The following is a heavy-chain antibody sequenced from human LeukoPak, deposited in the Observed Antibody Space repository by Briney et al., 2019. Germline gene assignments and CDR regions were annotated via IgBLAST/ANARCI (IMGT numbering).Heavy chain of an antibody. CDR3: ASRIATAGSVDY. CDR2: ISYDGSNK. J-gene: IGHJ4*02. D-gene: IGHD6-13*01. CDR1: GFTFSTYA. Sequence: GGSLRLSCAASGFTFSTYAMSWVRQAPGKGLEWVAVISYDGSNKYYADSVKGRFTISRDNSKNTLHLQMNTLRAEDTAVYYCASRIATAGSVDYWGQGTLVTVSS. V-gene: IGHV3-30*14.